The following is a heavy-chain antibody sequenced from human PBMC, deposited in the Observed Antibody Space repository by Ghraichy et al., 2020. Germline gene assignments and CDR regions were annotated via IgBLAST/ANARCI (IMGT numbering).Heavy chain of an antibody. J-gene: IGHJ6*02. CDR2: IYYSGST. Sequence: SETLSLTCTVSGGSISSYYWSWIRQPPGKGLEWIGYIYYSGSTNYNPSLKSRVTISVDTSKNQFSLKLSSVTAADTAVYYCARDGQVGAPDPYYGMDVWGQGTTVTVSS. D-gene: IGHD1-26*01. CDR3: ARDGQVGAPDPYYGMDV. V-gene: IGHV4-59*01. CDR1: GGSISSYY.